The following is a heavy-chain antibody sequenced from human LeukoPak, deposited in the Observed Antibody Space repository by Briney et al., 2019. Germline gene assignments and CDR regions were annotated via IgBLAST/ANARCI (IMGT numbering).Heavy chain of an antibody. J-gene: IGHJ6*02. CDR1: GGSISSSSYY. V-gene: IGHV3-23*01. CDR3: AKWPRLRLIGALYGYYGMGV. D-gene: IGHD5-12*01. Sequence: ETLSLTCTVSGGSISSSSYYWGWIRQPPGKGLEWVSAISGSGGSTYYADSVKGRFTISRDNSKNTLYLQMNSLRAEDTAVYYCAKWPRLRLIGALYGYYGMGVWGQETTVTVSS. CDR2: ISGSGGST.